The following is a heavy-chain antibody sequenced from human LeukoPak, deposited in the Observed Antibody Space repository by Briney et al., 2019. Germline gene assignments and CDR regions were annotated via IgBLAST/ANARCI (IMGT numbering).Heavy chain of an antibody. CDR3: SRDRRGLGELPN. V-gene: IGHV3-53*01. CDR1: GFTFSSYA. J-gene: IGHJ4*02. Sequence: GGSLRLSCAASGFTFSSYAMSWVRRAPGKGLEWVSVIYSGGSTYYADSVKGRFTISRDKSKNTLYLQMNSLRAEDTAVYYCSRDRRGLGELPNWGQGTLVTVSS. CDR2: IYSGGST. D-gene: IGHD3-10*01.